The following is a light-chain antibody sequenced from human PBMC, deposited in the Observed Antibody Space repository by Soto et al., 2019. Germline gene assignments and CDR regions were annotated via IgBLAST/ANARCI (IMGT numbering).Light chain of an antibody. V-gene: IGKV3-11*01. Sequence: EIVMTQSPATLSVSPGERVTLSCRASQSVSSYLAGWQQKTPEAPPLLLYDASTRGNGILARFSGSGCGTDFSLTISSIVHADYVVYYCQQRSNWPPITFGQGTRLEIK. J-gene: IGKJ5*01. CDR1: QSVSSY. CDR2: DAS. CDR3: QQRSNWPPIT.